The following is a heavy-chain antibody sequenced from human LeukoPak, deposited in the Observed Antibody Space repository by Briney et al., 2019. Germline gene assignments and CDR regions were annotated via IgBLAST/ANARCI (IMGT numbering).Heavy chain of an antibody. CDR2: IIPIFGTA. Sequence: SVKVSCKASGGTFSSYAISWVRQAPGQGLEWMGGIIPIFGTANYAQKFQGRVTITADKSTSTAYMELSSLRSEDTAVYYCARQENGYSSGWYFDYWGQGTLVTVSS. D-gene: IGHD6-19*01. CDR1: GGTFSSYA. J-gene: IGHJ4*02. CDR3: ARQENGYSSGWYFDY. V-gene: IGHV1-69*06.